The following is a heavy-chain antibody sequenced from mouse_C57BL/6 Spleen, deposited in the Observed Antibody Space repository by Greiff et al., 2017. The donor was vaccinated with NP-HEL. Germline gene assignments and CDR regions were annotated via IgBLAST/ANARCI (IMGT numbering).Heavy chain of an antibody. J-gene: IGHJ4*01. CDR2: ISSGSSTI. CDR1: GFTFSDYG. Sequence: DVKLVESGGGLVKPGGSLKLSCAASGFTFSDYGMHWVRQAPEKGLEWVAYISSGSSTIYYADTVKGRFTISRDNAKNTLFLQMTSLRSEDTAMYYCARYLYGSSYVGDFYAMDYWGQRTSVTVSS. V-gene: IGHV5-17*01. D-gene: IGHD1-1*01. CDR3: ARYLYGSSYVGDFYAMDY.